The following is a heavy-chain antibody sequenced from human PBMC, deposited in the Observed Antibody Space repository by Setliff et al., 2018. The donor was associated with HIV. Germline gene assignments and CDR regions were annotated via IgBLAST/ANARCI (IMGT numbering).Heavy chain of an antibody. J-gene: IGHJ4*02. CDR1: GGSFSSATYS. D-gene: IGHD3-10*01. CDR3: GRLVEVRGAANDYFDC. Sequence: PSETLSLTCTVSGGSFSSATYSWIWIRQPAGKGLEYIGLIYTSGNTRYNPSLKSRLSISVDTSKNQISLKLSSVTAADTAVYYCGRLVEVRGAANDYFDCWGQGTLVTVSS. V-gene: IGHV4-61*02. CDR2: IYTSGNT.